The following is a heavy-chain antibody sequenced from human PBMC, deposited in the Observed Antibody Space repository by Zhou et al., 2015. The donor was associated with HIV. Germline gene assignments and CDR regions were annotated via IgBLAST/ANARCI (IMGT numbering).Heavy chain of an antibody. CDR2: IIPIFGRA. J-gene: IGHJ2*01. CDR3: ARDRGAARPDWRYFDL. Sequence: QVQLVQSGAEVKKPGSSVKVSCKASGGTFSSFALSWVRQAPGQGLEWMGGIIPIFGRANYAQKFQGRVTITADESTSTAYMELSSLRSEDTAVYFCARDRGAARPDWRYFDLWGRGTLVIVSS. CDR1: GGTFSSFA. V-gene: IGHV1-69*01. D-gene: IGHD6-6*01.